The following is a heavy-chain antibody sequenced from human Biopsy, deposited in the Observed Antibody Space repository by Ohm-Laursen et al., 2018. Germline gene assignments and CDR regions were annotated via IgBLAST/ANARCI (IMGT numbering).Heavy chain of an antibody. Sequence: ASVYVSCKTSGFSFTGYYINWVRQAPGQGLEWMGWISPNSGDTNYAHKFQGNITMTMDTSMSTAYMEMSRLRCDDTAVYYCALQSVAQMKNFDYWGQGTLVTVSS. J-gene: IGHJ4*02. CDR3: ALQSVAQMKNFDY. D-gene: IGHD6-19*01. CDR2: ISPNSGDT. CDR1: GFSFTGYY. V-gene: IGHV1-2*02.